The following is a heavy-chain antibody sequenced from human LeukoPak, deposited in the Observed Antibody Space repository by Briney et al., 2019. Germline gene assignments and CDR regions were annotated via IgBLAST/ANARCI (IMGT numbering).Heavy chain of an antibody. V-gene: IGHV3-23*01. D-gene: IGHD4-17*01. J-gene: IGHJ3*02. CDR1: GFIFRSYA. CDR2: ISGSGGST. Sequence: GGSLRLSCAASGFIFRSYAMSWVRQAPGKGLEWDSGISGSGGSTYYADSVKGRFTISRDNAKNSLYLQMNSLRAEDTAVYYCARGRTVRAFDIWGPGTMVTVSS. CDR3: ARGRTVRAFDI.